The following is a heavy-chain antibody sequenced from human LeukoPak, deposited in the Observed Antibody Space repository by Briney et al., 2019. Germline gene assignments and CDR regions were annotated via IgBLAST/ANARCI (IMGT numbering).Heavy chain of an antibody. V-gene: IGHV4-34*01. Sequence: SETLSLTCGVYGGSFSGYYWSWVRQPPGKGLEWIGENNHSGSTNYNPSLKSRVTISVDTSKSQFSLELSSVTAADTAVYYCARGRRQWLEPPSVYYCYLDVWGEGTTVTVSS. CDR1: GGSFSGYY. D-gene: IGHD6-19*01. J-gene: IGHJ6*03. CDR3: ARGRRQWLEPPSVYYCYLDV. CDR2: NNHSGST.